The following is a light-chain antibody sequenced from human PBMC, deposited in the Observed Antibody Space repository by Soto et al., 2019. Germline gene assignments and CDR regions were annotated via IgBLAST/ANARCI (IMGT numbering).Light chain of an antibody. CDR2: DSS. Sequence: EIVLTQSPATLSLSPGERATLSCRASQSVSRYLAWYQHKPGQSPRLLIYDSSNRASGIPTRFSGSGSGTDFTLTISSLEPEDFAVYYCQQRANWPPGTFGPGTKVDIK. V-gene: IGKV3-11*01. J-gene: IGKJ3*01. CDR3: QQRANWPPGT. CDR1: QSVSRY.